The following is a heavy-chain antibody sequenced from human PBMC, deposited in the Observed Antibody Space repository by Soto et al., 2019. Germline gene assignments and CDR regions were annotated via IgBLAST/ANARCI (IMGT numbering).Heavy chain of an antibody. D-gene: IGHD1-7*01. V-gene: IGHV1-69*13. CDR2: IIPIFGTA. CDR3: ARNWNYGYYGMDV. Sequence: GASVKVSCKASGGTFSSYAMSWVRQAPGQGLEWMGGIIPIFGTANYAQKFQGRVTITADESTSTAYMELSSLRSEDTAVYYCARNWNYGYYGMDVWGQGTTVTVSS. CDR1: GGTFSSYA. J-gene: IGHJ6*02.